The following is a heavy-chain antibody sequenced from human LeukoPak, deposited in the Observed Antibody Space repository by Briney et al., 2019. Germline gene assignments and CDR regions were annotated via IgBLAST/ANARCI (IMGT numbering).Heavy chain of an antibody. V-gene: IGHV3-53*01. Sequence: GGSLRLSCAVSGFTFSNYWMSWVRQAPGKGLEWVSTTYADGYTFYADSVKGRFTISRDSSKNTLCLQMNSLRAEDTAMYYCARGLRHCDRTSCFQPFDCWGQGTLVTVSS. J-gene: IGHJ4*02. CDR1: GFTFSNYW. CDR3: ARGLRHCDRTSCFQPFDC. CDR2: TYADGYT. D-gene: IGHD2-2*01.